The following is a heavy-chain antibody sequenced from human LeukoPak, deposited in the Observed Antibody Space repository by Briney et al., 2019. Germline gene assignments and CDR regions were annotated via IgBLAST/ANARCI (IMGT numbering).Heavy chain of an antibody. CDR3: ARSMVVRGVMGNYFDP. J-gene: IGHJ5*02. CDR2: INPKSSGT. V-gene: IGHV1-2*02. Sequence: ASVKVSCKASGYTFTGYFIHWVRQAPGQGLEWMGWINPKSSGTNYQQKFQDRVTMTRDTSITIAYMEMSRLRSDDTAVYYCARSMVVRGVMGNYFDPWGQGTLVTVSS. CDR1: GYTFTGYF. D-gene: IGHD3-10*01.